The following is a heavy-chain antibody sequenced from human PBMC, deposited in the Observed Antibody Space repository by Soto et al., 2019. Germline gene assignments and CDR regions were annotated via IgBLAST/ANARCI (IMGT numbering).Heavy chain of an antibody. D-gene: IGHD6-6*01. CDR3: AREAGSSGPYYYYYGMDV. CDR2: INPNSGGT. J-gene: IGHJ6*02. CDR1: GYTCTGYY. V-gene: IGHV1-2*04. Sequence: ASLKVSCKASGYTCTGYYMHWVRQAPGQGLEWMGWINPNSGGTNYAQKFQGWVTMTRDTSISTAYMELSRLRSDDTAVYYCAREAGSSGPYYYYYGMDVWGQGTTVTVSS.